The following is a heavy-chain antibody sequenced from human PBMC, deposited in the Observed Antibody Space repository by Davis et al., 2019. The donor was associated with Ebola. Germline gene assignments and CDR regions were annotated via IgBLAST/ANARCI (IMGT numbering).Heavy chain of an antibody. J-gene: IGHJ6*02. CDR1: GFTFSSYG. Sequence: GESLKISCAASGFTFSSYGMHWVRQAPGKGLEWVAVIWYDGSNKYYADSVKGRFTISRDNSKNTLYLQMNSLRAEDTAVYYCARGEGPYYYYYGMDVWGQGTTVTVSS. CDR2: IWYDGSNK. V-gene: IGHV3-33*01. CDR3: ARGEGPYYYYYGMDV.